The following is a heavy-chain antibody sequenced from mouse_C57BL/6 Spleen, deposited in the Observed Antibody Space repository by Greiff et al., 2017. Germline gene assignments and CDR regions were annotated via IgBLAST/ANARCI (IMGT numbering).Heavy chain of an antibody. J-gene: IGHJ2*01. CDR1: GFTFSSYT. Sequence: EVKLQESGGGLVKPGGSLKLSCAASGFTFSSYTMSWVRQTPEKRLEWVATISGGGGNTYYPDSVKGRFTISRDNAKNTLYLQMSSLRSEDTALYDCARHEDGYVDYWGQGTTLTVSS. V-gene: IGHV5-9*01. CDR2: ISGGGGNT. D-gene: IGHD2-2*01. CDR3: ARHEDGYVDY.